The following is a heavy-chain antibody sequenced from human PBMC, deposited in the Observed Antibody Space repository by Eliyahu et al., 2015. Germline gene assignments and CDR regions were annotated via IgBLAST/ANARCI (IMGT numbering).Heavy chain of an antibody. CDR2: INHSGST. CDR3: ARSHLRLGWLPTYFDY. D-gene: IGHD3-22*01. Sequence: QVQLQQWGAGLLKPSETLSLTCAVYGGSFRGYYWSWIRQPPGKGLEWIGEINHSGSTNYNPSLKSRVTISIDTSKNQFSLKLSSVTAADTAIYYCARSHLRLGWLPTYFDYWGQGTLVTVSS. CDR1: GGSFRGYY. V-gene: IGHV4-34*01. J-gene: IGHJ4*02.